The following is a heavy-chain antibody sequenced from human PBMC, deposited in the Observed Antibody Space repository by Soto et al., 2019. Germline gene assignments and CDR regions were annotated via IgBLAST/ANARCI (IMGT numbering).Heavy chain of an antibody. V-gene: IGHV3-15*07. D-gene: IGHD1-7*01. CDR1: GFTFSDEW. J-gene: IGHJ3*01. CDR3: TRGNYGAFHH. Sequence: EVQLVESGGVLIKRGGSLRLSCAASGFTFSDEWMNWVRQAPGKGLEWVGRLKNKPNGETTDYAAPVKGRFTISRDDSESRLYLQMNNLKTDDTAVYYCTRGNYGAFHHWGQGTLVTVSS. CDR2: LKNKPNGETT.